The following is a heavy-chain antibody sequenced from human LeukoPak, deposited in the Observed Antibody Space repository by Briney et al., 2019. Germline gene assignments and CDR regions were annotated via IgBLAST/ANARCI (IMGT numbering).Heavy chain of an antibody. V-gene: IGHV4-4*07. CDR3: ARGNSWFHY. Sequence: SETLSLTCTVSGDSISSNSWTWIRQPAGEGLEWIGRISTSGSTYYNPSLKSRVTMSIDTSKNQFSLRLSSVTAADTAMYYCARGNSWFHYWGQGTLVTVSS. CDR1: GDSISSNS. J-gene: IGHJ5*01. CDR2: ISTSGST.